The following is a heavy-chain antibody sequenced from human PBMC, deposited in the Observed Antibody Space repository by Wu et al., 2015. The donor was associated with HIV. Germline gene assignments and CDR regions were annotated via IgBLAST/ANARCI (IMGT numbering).Heavy chain of an antibody. J-gene: IGHJ4*02. V-gene: IGHV1-46*01. D-gene: IGHD5-24*01. Sequence: QVQLVQSRAGVKKPGASVKVSCTTFGYIFTTYYMHWVRQAPGQGLEWMAIINPSGSSTTYTQKFQGRVTMTSDTSTSTVYMKLSGLRSEDTAIYYCARDGGRGYNYASLDYWGQGTLVTVSS. CDR3: ARDGGRGYNYASLDY. CDR1: GYIFTTYY. CDR2: INPSGSST.